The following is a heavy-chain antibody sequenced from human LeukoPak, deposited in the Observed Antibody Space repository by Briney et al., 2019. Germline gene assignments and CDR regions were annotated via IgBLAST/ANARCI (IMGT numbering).Heavy chain of an antibody. CDR3: ARMVAGRPIQH. V-gene: IGHV4-59*08. D-gene: IGHD6-19*01. CDR2: IYYSGST. Sequence: PSETLSLTCAVYGGSFSGYYWSWIRQPPGKGLEWIGYIYYSGSTNYNPSLKSRVTISVDTSKNQFSLKLSSVTAADTAVYYCARMVAGRPIQHWGQGTLVTVSS. CDR1: GGSFSGYY. J-gene: IGHJ1*01.